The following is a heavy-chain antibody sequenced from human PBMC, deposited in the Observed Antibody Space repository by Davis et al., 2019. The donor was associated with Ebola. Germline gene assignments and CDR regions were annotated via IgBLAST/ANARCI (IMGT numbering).Heavy chain of an antibody. D-gene: IGHD1-14*01. CDR1: GYTFTSYY. CDR2: INPNGGGT. J-gene: IGHJ3*02. Sequence: ASVKVSCKASGYTFTSYYMHWVRQAPGQGLEWMGIINPNGGGTKYAQKFQGRVALTRDTSTSTLYMELSSLRSEDTALYYCARRDHYGFDIWGQGTMVTVSS. V-gene: IGHV1-46*01. CDR3: ARRDHYGFDI.